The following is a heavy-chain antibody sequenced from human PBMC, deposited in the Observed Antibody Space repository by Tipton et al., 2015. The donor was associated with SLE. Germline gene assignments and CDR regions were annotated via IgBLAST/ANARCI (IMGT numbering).Heavy chain of an antibody. Sequence: TLSLTCAVYGGSFSDYSWSWIRQPPGKGLEWIGEINHSGSTNYNPSLKSRVTISIDTSKNQFSLRRSSVTAADTAVYYCARDCPTGLCYTASLDYWGQGTLVTVSP. D-gene: IGHD2-8*01. CDR3: ARDCPTGLCYTASLDY. V-gene: IGHV4-34*01. CDR2: INHSGST. CDR1: GGSFSDYS. J-gene: IGHJ4*02.